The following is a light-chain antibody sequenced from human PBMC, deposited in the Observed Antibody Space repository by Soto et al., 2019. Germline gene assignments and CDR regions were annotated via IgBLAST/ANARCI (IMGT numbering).Light chain of an antibody. Sequence: VWTHSPGTLSWCPGERATLSCMAVQSVIINHLASDQQKPGQAPRLLIYGGSSRATGIPVRFSGSGSETDFPLTITRLEPEDFAVYYCQQYSSSRTFGHGTEVDLK. CDR2: GGS. V-gene: IGKV3-20*01. CDR1: QSVIINH. J-gene: IGKJ1*01. CDR3: QQYSSSRT.